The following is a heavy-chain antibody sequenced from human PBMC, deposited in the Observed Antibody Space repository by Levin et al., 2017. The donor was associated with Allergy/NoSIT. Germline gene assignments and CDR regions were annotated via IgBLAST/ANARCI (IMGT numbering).Heavy chain of an antibody. Sequence: LSLTCAASGFTFSSYAMTWVRQAPGKGLEWVSAISTGGTNTYYADSVKGRFTISRDNSKNTLYLDMNSLRAEDTAVYYCAKDGAGTYYGIDYWGQGTLVTVSS. D-gene: IGHD1-26*01. V-gene: IGHV3-23*01. J-gene: IGHJ4*02. CDR2: ISTGGTNT. CDR1: GFTFSSYA. CDR3: AKDGAGTYYGIDY.